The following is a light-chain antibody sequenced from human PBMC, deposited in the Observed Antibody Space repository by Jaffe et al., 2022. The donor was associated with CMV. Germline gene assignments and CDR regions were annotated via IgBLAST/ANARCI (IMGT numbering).Light chain of an antibody. CDR3: CSYAGNHTLGVV. CDR1: SGDVGGYNY. Sequence: QSALTQPRSVSGSPGQSVTISCTGTSGDVGGYNYVSWYQQHPGKAPKLMIYDVTKRPSGVSDRFSGSKSGNTASLTISGLQAEDEADYYCCSYAGNHTLGVVFGGGTKLTVL. J-gene: IGLJ2*01. V-gene: IGLV2-11*01. CDR2: DVT.